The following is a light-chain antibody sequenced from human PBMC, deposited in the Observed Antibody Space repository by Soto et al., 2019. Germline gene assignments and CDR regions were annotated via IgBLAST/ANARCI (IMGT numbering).Light chain of an antibody. CDR2: GNN. V-gene: IGLV1-40*01. CDR3: QSYDNSLRGSSV. CDR1: SPNIGAGFD. Sequence: QSVLTQPPSVSGAPGQSVTISCTGSSPNIGAGFDVHWYQQLPQTAPKLVIYGNNNRPPGVPDRFSGSRSATSASLASPGLQAEDEAEYYCQSYDNSLRGSSVFGTGTKLTVL. J-gene: IGLJ1*01.